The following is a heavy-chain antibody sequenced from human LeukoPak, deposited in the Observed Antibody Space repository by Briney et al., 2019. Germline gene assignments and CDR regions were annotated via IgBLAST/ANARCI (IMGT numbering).Heavy chain of an antibody. Sequence: GGSLRLSCAASGFTFSSYGMHWVRQAPGKGLEWVAFIRYDGSNKYYADSVKGRFTISRDNSKNTLYLQMNSLRAEDTAVYYCAKAEVVRRPWLRSATNYDSSGSFDYWGQGTLVTVSS. D-gene: IGHD3-22*01. CDR1: GFTFSSYG. V-gene: IGHV3-30*02. J-gene: IGHJ4*02. CDR3: AKAEVVRRPWLRSATNYDSSGSFDY. CDR2: IRYDGSNK.